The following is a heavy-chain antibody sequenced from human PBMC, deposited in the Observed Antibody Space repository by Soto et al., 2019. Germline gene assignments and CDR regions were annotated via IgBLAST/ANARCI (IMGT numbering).Heavy chain of an antibody. V-gene: IGHV1-46*01. CDR3: ARGGYYYGSSGYYHY. CDR1: GYSFTTYY. D-gene: IGHD3-22*01. J-gene: IGHJ4*02. Sequence: GASVKVSCKASGYSFTTYYIHWVRQAPGQGLEWMGIINPSSSTTYAQKLQGRVTMTRDTSTSTVYMELSSLRSEDTAVYYCARGGYYYGSSGYYHYWGQGTLVTVSS. CDR2: INPSSST.